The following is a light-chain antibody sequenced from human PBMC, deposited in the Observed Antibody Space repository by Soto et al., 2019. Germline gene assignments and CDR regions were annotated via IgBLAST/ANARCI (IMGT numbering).Light chain of an antibody. V-gene: IGKV3-15*01. J-gene: IGKJ5*01. CDR3: QQYDNWPPIT. CDR2: AAS. CDR1: QSVGSN. Sequence: EAVMTQFPATLSVSPGERATLSCRASQSVGSNLAWYQHKHGQAPRLLMYAASARATGIPARFSGSGSGTEFTLTISSLQSEDFAVYYCQQYDNWPPITFGQGTRLGIK.